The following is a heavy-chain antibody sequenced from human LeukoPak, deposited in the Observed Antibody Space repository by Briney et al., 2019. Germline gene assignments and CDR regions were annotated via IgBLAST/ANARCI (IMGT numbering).Heavy chain of an antibody. CDR3: ARDYLEVVGYYYYYMDV. CDR2: INPNSGGT. D-gene: IGHD3-3*01. V-gene: IGHV1-2*02. CDR1: GYTFTGYY. Sequence: ASVKVSCTASGYTFTGYYMHWVRQAPGQGLEWMGWINPNSGGTNYAQKFQGRVTMTRDTSISTAYMELSRLRSDDTAVYYCARDYLEVVGYYYYYMDVWGKGTTVTVSS. J-gene: IGHJ6*03.